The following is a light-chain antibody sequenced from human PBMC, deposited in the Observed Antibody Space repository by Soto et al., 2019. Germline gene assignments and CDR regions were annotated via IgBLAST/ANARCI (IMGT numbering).Light chain of an antibody. J-gene: IGKJ5*01. Sequence: DIQMTQSPSSLSASVGDRVTITCRASQDISNYLNWYQQRPGKAPKLLIYDASNFERGVPSRFSGTRSGTHFTFAVTSLQPEDVATYYCQQSDSLPITFGQGTRREI. CDR3: QQSDSLPIT. CDR1: QDISNY. CDR2: DAS. V-gene: IGKV1-33*01.